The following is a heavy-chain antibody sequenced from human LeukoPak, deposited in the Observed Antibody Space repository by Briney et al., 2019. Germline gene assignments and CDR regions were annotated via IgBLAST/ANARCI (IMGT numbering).Heavy chain of an antibody. J-gene: IGHJ4*02. CDR2: IYYSGNT. CDR3: ARDVGRSGWLDY. V-gene: IGHV4-61*01. CDR1: GGSVTSGSYY. D-gene: IGHD6-19*01. Sequence: SETLPLTCTVSGGSVTSGSYYWSWSRQPPGKGLEWIGYIYYSGNTNYNPSLKSRVTISVDTSKNQFSLKLSSVIAADTAVYYCARDVGRSGWLDYWGQGILVTVSS.